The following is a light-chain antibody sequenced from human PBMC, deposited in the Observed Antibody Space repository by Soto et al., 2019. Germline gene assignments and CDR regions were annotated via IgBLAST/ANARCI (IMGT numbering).Light chain of an antibody. J-gene: IGLJ3*02. V-gene: IGLV1-44*01. CDR1: SSNIGSNT. CDR3: GTWDDSLNGWV. Sequence: QSVLTQPPSASGTPGQRVTISCSGSSSNIGSNTVNWYQQLPGTAPKLLIYSNTQRPSGVPGRFSGSKAGTSASLAISGLQSEDEAEYYCGTWDDSLNGWVFGGGTKVTVL. CDR2: SNT.